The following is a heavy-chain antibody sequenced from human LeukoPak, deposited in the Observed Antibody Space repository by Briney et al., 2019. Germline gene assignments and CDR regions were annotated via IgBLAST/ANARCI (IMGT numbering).Heavy chain of an antibody. CDR3: ARDIAAEYYYGSGSYYNLRPY. V-gene: IGHV3-7*01. J-gene: IGHJ4*02. CDR1: GLTFSSYW. Sequence: GGSLRLSCAASGLTFSSYWMSWVRQAPGKGLEWVANIKQDGSEKYYVDSVKGRFTISRDNAKNSLYLQMNSLRAEDTAVYYCARDIAAEYYYGSGSYYNLRPYWGQGTLVTVSS. D-gene: IGHD3-10*01. CDR2: IKQDGSEK.